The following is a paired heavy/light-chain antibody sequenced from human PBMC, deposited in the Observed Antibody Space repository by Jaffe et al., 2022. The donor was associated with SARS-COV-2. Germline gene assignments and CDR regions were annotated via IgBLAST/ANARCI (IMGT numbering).Light chain of an antibody. Sequence: QSVLTQPPSVSAAPGQKVTISCSGSSSNIGNNYVSWYQQLPGAAPKLLIYENNRRPSGIPDRFSGSKSGTSATLGITGLQTGDEADYYCGAWDSSLSAVLFGGGTKLTVL. CDR2: ENN. CDR1: SSNIGNNY. J-gene: IGLJ2*01. V-gene: IGLV1-51*02. CDR3: GAWDSSLSAVL.
Heavy chain of an antibody. V-gene: IGHV4-39*01. CDR2: ISYSGGT. CDR1: GGSISSGSYY. J-gene: IGHJ3*02. D-gene: IGHD2-2*01. Sequence: QLRLQESGPGLAKPSETLSLTCTVSGGSISSGSYYWGWIRQPPGKGLEWIGTISYSGGTYENPSLKSRFTISVYTSKNQFSLKLRSMTAADTAVYYCARVTLDTFIEPAAITGFDIWGQGTMVTVSS. CDR3: ARVTLDTFIEPAAITGFDI.